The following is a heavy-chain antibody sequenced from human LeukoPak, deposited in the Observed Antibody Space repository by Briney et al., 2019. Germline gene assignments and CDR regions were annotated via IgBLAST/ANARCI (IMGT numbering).Heavy chain of an antibody. CDR3: AKDLRVDYGGKRTYYFDY. J-gene: IGHJ4*02. CDR2: ISGSGGST. Sequence: PAAGSLRLSCAASGFTFSSYAMSWVRQAPGKGLEWVSAISGSGGSTYYADSVKSRFTISRDNSKNTLYLQMNSLRAEDTAVYYCAKDLRVDYGGKRTYYFDYWGQGTLDTVSS. V-gene: IGHV3-23*01. D-gene: IGHD4-23*01. CDR1: GFTFSSYA.